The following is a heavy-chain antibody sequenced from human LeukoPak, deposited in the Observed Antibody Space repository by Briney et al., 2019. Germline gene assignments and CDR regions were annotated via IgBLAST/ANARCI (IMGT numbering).Heavy chain of an antibody. V-gene: IGHV1-69*01. J-gene: IGHJ4*02. Sequence: SVKVSCKASGGTFSSYAISWVRQAPGQGLEWMGGIIPIFGTANYAQKFQGRVTITADESTSTAYMELSSLGSEDTAVYYCARADLGYSYGYNYWGQGTLVTVSS. CDR3: ARADLGYSYGYNY. CDR2: IIPIFGTA. D-gene: IGHD5-18*01. CDR1: GGTFSSYA.